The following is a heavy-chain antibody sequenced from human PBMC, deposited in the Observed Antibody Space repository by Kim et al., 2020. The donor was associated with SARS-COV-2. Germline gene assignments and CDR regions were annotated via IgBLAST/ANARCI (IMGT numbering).Heavy chain of an antibody. CDR1: GFTFSDYY. D-gene: IGHD2-2*01. CDR2: ISSSGSTI. J-gene: IGHJ6*02. V-gene: IGHV3-11*01. Sequence: GGSLRLSCAASGFTFSDYYMSWIRQAPGKGLEWVSYISSSGSTIYYADSVKGRFTISRDNAKNSLYLQMNSLRAEDMAVYYCARDRIVPAATPHYYYYGMDVWGQGTTVTVSS. CDR3: ARDRIVPAATPHYYYYGMDV.